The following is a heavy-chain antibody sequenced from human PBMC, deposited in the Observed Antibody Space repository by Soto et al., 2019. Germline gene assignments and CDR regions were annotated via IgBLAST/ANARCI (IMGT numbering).Heavy chain of an antibody. D-gene: IGHD4-17*01. J-gene: IGHJ5*02. CDR2: IYTSGST. CDR3: ARDSDGHYVMEWWFDP. Sequence: PSETLSLTCTVSGGSISSYYWSWIRQPAGKGLEWIGRIYTSGSTNYNPSLKSRVTMSVDTSKNQFSLKLSSVTAADTAVYYCARDSDGHYVMEWWFDPWGQGTLVTVSS. V-gene: IGHV4-4*07. CDR1: GGSISSYY.